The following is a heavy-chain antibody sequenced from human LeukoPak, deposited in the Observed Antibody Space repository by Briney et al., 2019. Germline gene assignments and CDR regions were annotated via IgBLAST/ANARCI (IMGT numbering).Heavy chain of an antibody. CDR2: MSGGGNHA. D-gene: IGHD5-18*01. CDR3: AKNVFGVGVGYGYVNAFDS. V-gene: IGHV3-23*01. CDR1: GFTFTDYT. Sequence: PGGSLRLSCAASGFTFTDYTMTWVRQAPGKGLEWVSTMSGGGNHAYYAESFKGRFTVSRDNSKNSLYLQMSSLRVDDTAVYYCAKNVFGVGVGYGYVNAFDSWGQGAQVTVSS. J-gene: IGHJ4*02.